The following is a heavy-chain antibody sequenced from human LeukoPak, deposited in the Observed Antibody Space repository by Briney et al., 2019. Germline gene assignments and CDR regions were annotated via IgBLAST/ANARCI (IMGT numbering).Heavy chain of an antibody. CDR2: IWYDGSNR. Sequence: GGSLRLSCAASGFNFNSHGMHWVRQAPGKGLEWVALIWYDGSNRYHADSVKGRFTISRDNSKNTLYLQMSSLRAEDTAVYYCVKGGAVASDAFDIWGQGTMVTVSS. CDR3: VKGGAVASDAFDI. J-gene: IGHJ3*02. D-gene: IGHD6-19*01. CDR1: GFNFNSHG. V-gene: IGHV3-30*02.